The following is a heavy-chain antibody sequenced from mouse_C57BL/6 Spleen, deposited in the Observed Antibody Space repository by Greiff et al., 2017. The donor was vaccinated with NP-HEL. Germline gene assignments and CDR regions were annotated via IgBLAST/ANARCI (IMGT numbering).Heavy chain of an antibody. V-gene: IGHV1-64*01. CDR1: GYTFTSYW. D-gene: IGHD2-4*01. Sequence: VKLQQPGAELVKPGASVKLSCKASGYTFTSYWMHWVKQRPGQGLEWIGMIHPNSGSTNYNEKFKSKATLPVDKSSSTAYMQLSSLTSEDSAVYYCAREDYDGLRYFDVWGTGTTVTVSS. J-gene: IGHJ1*03. CDR2: IHPNSGST. CDR3: AREDYDGLRYFDV.